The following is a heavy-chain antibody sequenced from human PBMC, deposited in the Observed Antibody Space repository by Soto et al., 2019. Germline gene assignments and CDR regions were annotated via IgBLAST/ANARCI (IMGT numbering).Heavy chain of an antibody. D-gene: IGHD5-12*01. CDR3: AKSPRAATILYYYYYMDV. CDR1: GFTFSSYA. CDR2: ISGSGGST. Sequence: GGSLRLSCAASGFTFSSYAMSWVRQAPGKGLEWVSAISGSGGSTYYADSVKGRFTISRDNSKNTLYLQMNSLRAEDTAVYYCAKSPRAATILYYYYYMDVWGKGTTVTVSS. V-gene: IGHV3-23*01. J-gene: IGHJ6*03.